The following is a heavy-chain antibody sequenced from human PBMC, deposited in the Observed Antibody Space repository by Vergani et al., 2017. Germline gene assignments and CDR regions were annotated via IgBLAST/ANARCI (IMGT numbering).Heavy chain of an antibody. Sequence: QLQLQESGPGLVKPSETLSLTCTVSGGSISSSSYYWGWIRQPPGKGLEWIGSIYYSGSTYYNPSLKSRVTISVDTSKNQFSLKLSSVTAADTAVYYCAREVGGYSYGYSETGDYWGQGTLVTVSS. CDR1: GGSISSSSYY. D-gene: IGHD5-18*01. CDR3: AREVGGYSYGYSETGDY. CDR2: IYYSGST. J-gene: IGHJ4*02. V-gene: IGHV4-39*07.